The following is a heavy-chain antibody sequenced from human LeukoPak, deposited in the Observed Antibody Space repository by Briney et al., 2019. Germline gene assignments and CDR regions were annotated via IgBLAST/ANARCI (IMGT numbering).Heavy chain of an antibody. CDR2: IIPILGIA. CDR3: ARTPGYSGYDLYGMDV. D-gene: IGHD5-12*01. J-gene: IGHJ6*02. Sequence: ASVKVSCKASGGTFSSYAISWVRQAPGQGLEWMGRIIPILGIANYAQKFQGRVTITADKSTSTAYMELSSLRSEDTAVYYCARTPGYSGYDLYGMDVWGQGTTVTVSS. CDR1: GGTFSSYA. V-gene: IGHV1-69*04.